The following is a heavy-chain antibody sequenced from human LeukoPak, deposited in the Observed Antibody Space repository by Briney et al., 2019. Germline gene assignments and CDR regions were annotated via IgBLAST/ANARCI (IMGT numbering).Heavy chain of an antibody. CDR1: GFTFSSYW. J-gene: IGHJ4*02. Sequence: GGSLRLSCAASGFTFSSYWMNWARQAPGKGLEWVASINHNGNVNYYADSVKGRFTISRDNAKNTLYLQMNSLRAEDTAAYYCAREEQQEFDYWGQGTLVTVSS. D-gene: IGHD6-13*01. CDR2: INHNGNVN. V-gene: IGHV3-7*01. CDR3: AREEQQEFDY.